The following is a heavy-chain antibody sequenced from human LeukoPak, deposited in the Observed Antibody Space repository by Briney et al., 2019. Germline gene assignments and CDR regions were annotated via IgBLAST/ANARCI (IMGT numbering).Heavy chain of an antibody. Sequence: SETLSLTCTVSGGSVSSSSYYWGWIRQPPGKGLEWIGSIYYSGSTYYNPSLKSRVTISVDTSKNQFSLKLSSVTAADTAVYYCARGGISLIAAAGTGGIDYWGQGTLVTVSS. CDR3: ARGGISLIAAAGTGGIDY. D-gene: IGHD6-13*01. CDR2: IYYSGST. J-gene: IGHJ4*02. V-gene: IGHV4-39*07. CDR1: GGSVSSSSYY.